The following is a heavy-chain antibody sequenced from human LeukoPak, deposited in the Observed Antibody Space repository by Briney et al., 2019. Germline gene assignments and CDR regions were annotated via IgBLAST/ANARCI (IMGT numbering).Heavy chain of an antibody. CDR3: AREFLDIVVVPAAMQTYYYYGMDV. J-gene: IGHJ6*02. CDR1: GITFSSFA. CDR2: ISGSGATT. D-gene: IGHD2-2*03. V-gene: IGHV3-23*01. Sequence: GGSLRLSCAASGITFSSFAMSWVRQAPGKGLEWVSAISGSGATTYYADSVKGRFSISRDNSKTTLYLQMNSLRAEATAVYYCAREFLDIVVVPAAMQTYYYYGMDVWGQGTTVTVSS.